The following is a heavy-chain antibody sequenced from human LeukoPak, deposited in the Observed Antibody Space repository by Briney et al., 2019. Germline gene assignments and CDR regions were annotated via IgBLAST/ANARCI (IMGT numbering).Heavy chain of an antibody. J-gene: IGHJ4*02. Sequence: GGSLRLSCLASGFTFSRYGFHWVPQAPGKGPEWVAGVTYDRRTEFYADSVRGRFTLSRDNSKNAVYLQMNSLRTEDTAVYYCARDLGFGAPDDSWGQGTLVTVSS. D-gene: IGHD3-10*01. CDR3: ARDLGFGAPDDS. CDR2: VTYDRRTE. CDR1: GFTFSRYG. V-gene: IGHV3-30*03.